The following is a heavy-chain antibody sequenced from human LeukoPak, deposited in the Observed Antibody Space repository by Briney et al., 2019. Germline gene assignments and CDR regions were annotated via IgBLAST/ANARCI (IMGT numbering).Heavy chain of an antibody. Sequence: PSETLSLTCAVSGGSISSSNWWSWVRQPPGKGLEWIGEIYHSGSTNYNPSLKSRVTISVDKSKNQFSLKLSSVTAAGTAVYYCARDHGYSHAFDIWGQGTMVTVSS. J-gene: IGHJ3*02. CDR2: IYHSGST. CDR1: GGSISSSNW. CDR3: ARDHGYSHAFDI. V-gene: IGHV4-4*02. D-gene: IGHD6-13*01.